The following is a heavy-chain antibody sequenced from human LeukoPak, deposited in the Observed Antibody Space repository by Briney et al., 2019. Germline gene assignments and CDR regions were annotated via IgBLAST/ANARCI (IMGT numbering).Heavy chain of an antibody. Sequence: GGSLRLSCAASGFTFSSYSMNWVRQAPGKGLEWVANIKQDGSEKYYVDSVKGRFTISRDNAKNSLYLQMNSLRAEDTAVYYCASGGDIVVVPAATHDYWGQGTLVTVSS. J-gene: IGHJ4*02. CDR3: ASGGDIVVVPAATHDY. CDR1: GFTFSSYS. CDR2: IKQDGSEK. D-gene: IGHD2-2*01. V-gene: IGHV3-7*01.